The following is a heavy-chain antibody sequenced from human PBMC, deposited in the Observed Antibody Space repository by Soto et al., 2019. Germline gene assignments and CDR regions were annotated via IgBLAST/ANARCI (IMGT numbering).Heavy chain of an antibody. CDR1: GFTFSSYS. V-gene: IGHV3-21*01. CDR2: ISSSSSYI. CDR3: ARGIGYNWNDSGMDV. J-gene: IGHJ6*02. D-gene: IGHD1-20*01. Sequence: EVQLVESGGGLVKPGGSLRLSCAASGFTFSSYSMNWVRQAPGKGLEWVSSISSSSSYIYSADSVKGRFTISRDNAKNSMYLQMNSLSAEDTAVYYCARGIGYNWNDSGMDVWGQGTTVTVSS.